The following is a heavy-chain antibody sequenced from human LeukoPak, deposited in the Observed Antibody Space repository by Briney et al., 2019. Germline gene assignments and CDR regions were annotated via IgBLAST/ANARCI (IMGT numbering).Heavy chain of an antibody. Sequence: PGGSLRLSCAASGFTFSSYSMNWVRQAPGKGLEWVGRARNKGNIYTTDYAASVNGRFTISRDDSKNSLYLQMNSLKTEDTAVYYCARCGSYYSDYWGQGTLVTVSS. CDR3: ARCGSYYSDY. J-gene: IGHJ4*02. D-gene: IGHD1-26*01. CDR1: GFTFSSYS. CDR2: ARNKGNIYTT. V-gene: IGHV3-72*01.